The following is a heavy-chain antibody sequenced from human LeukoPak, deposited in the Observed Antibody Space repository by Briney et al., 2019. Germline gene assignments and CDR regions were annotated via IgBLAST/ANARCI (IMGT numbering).Heavy chain of an antibody. J-gene: IGHJ4*02. CDR1: GFTFSNYE. CDR2: ISSSGSTT. V-gene: IGHV3-48*03. Sequence: PGGSLRLSSVVSGFTFSNYEMNWVRQAPGKGLEWVSYISSSGSTTYYADSVKGRFTISRDNAKNSLFLQMNSLRAEDTAVYFCARMFEFWGQGTLVTVSS. CDR3: ARMFEF.